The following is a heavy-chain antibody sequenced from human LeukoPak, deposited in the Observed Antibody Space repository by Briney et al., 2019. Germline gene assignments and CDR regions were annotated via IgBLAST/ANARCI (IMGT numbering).Heavy chain of an antibody. Sequence: SETLSLTCAVSGGSISSSNWWSWVRQPPGKGLEWIGEIYHSGSTNYNPSLKSRVTISADTSKNQFSLRLSSVTAADTAVYYCARVEGMLWFGELSAGQPFDYWGQGTLVTVSS. CDR3: ARVEGMLWFGELSAGQPFDY. D-gene: IGHD3-10*01. CDR1: GGSISSSNW. J-gene: IGHJ4*02. V-gene: IGHV4-4*02. CDR2: IYHSGST.